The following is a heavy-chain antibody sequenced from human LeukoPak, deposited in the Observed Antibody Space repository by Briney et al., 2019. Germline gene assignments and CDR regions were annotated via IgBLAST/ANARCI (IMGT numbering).Heavy chain of an antibody. CDR2: INPNSGGT. CDR1: GYTFTGYY. Sequence: ASVTVSCKASGYTFTGYYMHWVRQAPGQGLEWMGWINPNSGGTNYAQKFQGRVTMTRDTSISTAYMELSRLRSDDTAVYYCAREERGYNWFDPWGQGTLVTVSS. D-gene: IGHD6-25*01. J-gene: IGHJ5*02. CDR3: AREERGYNWFDP. V-gene: IGHV1-2*02.